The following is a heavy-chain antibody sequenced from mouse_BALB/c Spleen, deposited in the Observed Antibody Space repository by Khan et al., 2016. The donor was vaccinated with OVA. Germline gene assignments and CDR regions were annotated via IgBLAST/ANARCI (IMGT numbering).Heavy chain of an antibody. Sequence: EVKLLESGPGLVKPSQSLSLICTVTGFSITSDYAWNWIRQFPGNKLEWMGFVSHSGNTKYNPSLKSRITINRDTSKNQFFLQVNSVTTDDTAADYCARVYGGDFDYWGQGTTLTVSS. D-gene: IGHD1-1*01. V-gene: IGHV3-2*02. CDR1: GFSITSDYA. CDR2: VSHSGNT. J-gene: IGHJ2*01. CDR3: ARVYGGDFDY.